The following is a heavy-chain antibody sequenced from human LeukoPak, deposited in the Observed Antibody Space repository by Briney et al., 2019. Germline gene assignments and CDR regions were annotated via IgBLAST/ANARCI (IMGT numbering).Heavy chain of an antibody. V-gene: IGHV4-39*07. J-gene: IGHJ5*02. CDR2: IYYSGST. CDR1: GGSISSSSYY. Sequence: PSETLSLTCTVSGGSISSSSYYWGWIRQPPGKGLEWIGSIYYSGSTYYNPSLKSRVTISVDTSKNQFSLKLSSVTAADTAVYCCARSGDSSGWYGNWFDPWGQGTLVTVSS. D-gene: IGHD6-19*01. CDR3: ARSGDSSGWYGNWFDP.